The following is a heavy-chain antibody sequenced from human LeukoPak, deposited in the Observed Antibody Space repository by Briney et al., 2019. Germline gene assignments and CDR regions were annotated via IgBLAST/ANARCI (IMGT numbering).Heavy chain of an antibody. CDR3: ASFSWGSGSYNQEAIWSWFDP. J-gene: IGHJ5*02. CDR1: GASFNPYY. V-gene: IGHV4-59*08. CDR2: INYSGRT. D-gene: IGHD3-10*01. Sequence: SETLSLTCTVSGASFNPYYWSWIRQPPGKGLEWIGYINYSGRTNYNPSLKSRVTISVDTSKNQFSLKLSSVTAADTAVYYCASFSWGSGSYNQEAIWSWFDPWGQGTLVTVSS.